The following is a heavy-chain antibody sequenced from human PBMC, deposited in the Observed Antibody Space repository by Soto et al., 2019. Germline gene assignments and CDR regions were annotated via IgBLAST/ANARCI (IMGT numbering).Heavy chain of an antibody. D-gene: IGHD6-13*01. V-gene: IGHV4-39*01. J-gene: IGHJ4*02. Sequence: SETLSLTCTVSGGSISSSSYYWGWIRQPPGKGLEWIGSIYYSGSTYYNPSLKSRVTISVDTSKNQFSLKLSSVTAADTAVYYCARPAGEQLVPYFDYWGQGTLVTVSS. CDR3: ARPAGEQLVPYFDY. CDR1: GGSISSSSYY. CDR2: IYYSGST.